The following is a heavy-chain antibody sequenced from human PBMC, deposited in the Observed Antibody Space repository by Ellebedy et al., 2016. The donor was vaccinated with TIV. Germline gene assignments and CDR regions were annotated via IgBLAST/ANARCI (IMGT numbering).Heavy chain of an antibody. J-gene: IGHJ4*02. CDR1: GFTFSSND. CDR2: IGSAGDT. Sequence: GESLKISCAASGFTFSSNDMHWVRQGTGKGLEWVSAIGSAGDTYYSGSVKGRFTISRENGKNSVYLQMNSLRAEDTAVYYCARASAGLDYWGQGTLVTVSS. V-gene: IGHV3-13*01. D-gene: IGHD6-13*01. CDR3: ARASAGLDY.